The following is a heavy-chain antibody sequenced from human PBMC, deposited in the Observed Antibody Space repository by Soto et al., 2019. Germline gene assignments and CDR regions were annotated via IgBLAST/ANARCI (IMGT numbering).Heavy chain of an antibody. Sequence: PGGSLRLSCAASGFTFSSYAMSWVRQAPGKGLEWVSAISGSGGNTYYADSVKGRFTISRDNSKKTLYLQMNSLRPEDTAVYYCAKDLEWLVLRYAMDVWGQGTTVTVSS. CDR2: ISGSGGNT. J-gene: IGHJ6*02. CDR3: AKDLEWLVLRYAMDV. V-gene: IGHV3-23*01. D-gene: IGHD6-19*01. CDR1: GFTFSSYA.